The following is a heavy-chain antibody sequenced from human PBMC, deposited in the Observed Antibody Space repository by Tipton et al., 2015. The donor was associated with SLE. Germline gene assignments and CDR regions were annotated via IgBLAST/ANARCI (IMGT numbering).Heavy chain of an antibody. CDR3: ARDRYYYDRSGYYEYFDS. V-gene: IGHV3-7*01. D-gene: IGHD3-22*01. Sequence: GSLRLSCAASGFMFSSYWMSWVRQAPGKGLEWVANIKQDGSEKYYVDSVKGRLTISRDNAKNSLYLEMNSLRAEDTAVYYCARDRYYYDRSGYYEYFDSWGQGTLVTVSS. CDR1: GFMFSSYW. J-gene: IGHJ4*02. CDR2: IKQDGSEK.